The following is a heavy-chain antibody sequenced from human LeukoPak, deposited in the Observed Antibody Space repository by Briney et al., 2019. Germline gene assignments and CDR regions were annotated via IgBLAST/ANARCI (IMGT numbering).Heavy chain of an antibody. V-gene: IGHV4-4*07. CDR3: ARSYGGPNNWFDP. D-gene: IGHD4-23*01. Sequence: SETLSLTCTVAGDSLTNYYWSWIRQPAGKGLEWIGRIHINGNTNYNPSLDSRVTISLDTSKNQFSLKLSSVTAADTAVYYCARSYGGPNNWFDPWGQGTLVTVSS. J-gene: IGHJ5*02. CDR1: GDSLTNYY. CDR2: IHINGNT.